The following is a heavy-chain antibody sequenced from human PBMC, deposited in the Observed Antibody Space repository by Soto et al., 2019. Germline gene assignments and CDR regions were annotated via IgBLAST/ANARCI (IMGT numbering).Heavy chain of an antibody. CDR2: VIPLFGAA. J-gene: IGHJ5*02. Sequence: SVKVSCEASGGTFSNYGINWVRQAPGQGLEWMGGVIPLFGAANYAQKFQGRVTITADASTSMVYMQLSSLRSEDTAVYYCAREQHDPYDASGYYFNWFDPWGQGTLVTVSS. CDR1: GGTFSNYG. V-gene: IGHV1-69*13. CDR3: AREQHDPYDASGYYFNWFDP. D-gene: IGHD3-22*01.